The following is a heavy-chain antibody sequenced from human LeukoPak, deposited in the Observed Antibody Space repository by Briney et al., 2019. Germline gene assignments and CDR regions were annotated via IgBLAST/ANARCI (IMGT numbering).Heavy chain of an antibody. Sequence: PSETLSLTCAVYGGSFSGYYWSWIRQPPGKGLEWIGEINHSGSTNYNPSLKSRVTISVDTSKNQFSLKLSSVTAADTAVYYCARGARIYYYYGSGSYNYWGQGTLVTVSS. D-gene: IGHD3-10*01. CDR3: ARGARIYYYYGSGSYNY. CDR1: GGSFSGYY. V-gene: IGHV4-34*01. J-gene: IGHJ4*02. CDR2: INHSGST.